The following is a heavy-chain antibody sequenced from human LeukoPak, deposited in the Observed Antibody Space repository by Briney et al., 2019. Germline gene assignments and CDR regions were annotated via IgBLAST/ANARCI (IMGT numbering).Heavy chain of an antibody. D-gene: IGHD1-26*01. CDR2: IHESGST. J-gene: IGHJ6*02. Sequence: SETLSLTCTVSGDSIKYYWSWFRQPPGKGLEWIAQIHESGSTAYNPSLKSRVTISRDTSENQISLQLSSVTAADTAVYYRVKHSDRWHYSMDVWGQGTTVTVSS. V-gene: IGHV4-59*08. CDR3: VKHSDRWHYSMDV. CDR1: GDSIKYY.